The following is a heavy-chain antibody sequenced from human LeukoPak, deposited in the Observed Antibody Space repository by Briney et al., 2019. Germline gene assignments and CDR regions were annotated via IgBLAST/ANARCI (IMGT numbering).Heavy chain of an antibody. CDR1: GGSISSSSYY. Sequence: SETLSLTCTVSGGSISSSSYYWGWIRQPPGKGLEWIAYIYYSGSTSYNPSLKSRVTISVDTSKNQFSLKLNSVTAADTAMYYCARLFHPALSGNYPFDYWGQGTLVTVSS. D-gene: IGHD1-26*01. V-gene: IGHV4-61*05. CDR3: ARLFHPALSGNYPFDY. CDR2: IYYSGST. J-gene: IGHJ4*02.